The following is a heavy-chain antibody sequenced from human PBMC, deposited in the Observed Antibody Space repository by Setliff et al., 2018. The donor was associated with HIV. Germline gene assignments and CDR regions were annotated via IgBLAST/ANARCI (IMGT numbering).Heavy chain of an antibody. D-gene: IGHD3-9*01. CDR1: GYTFIHYD. CDR3: ARGMNAVRYFDWLDAFDI. Sequence: ASVKVSCKTSGYTFIHYDIHWVRQALGERLEWLGWINTDTGNTKYSQKFQDRLTFTRDTSALTADMELSSLRSEDTAVYFCARGMNAVRYFDWLDAFDIWGQGTMVTVSS. V-gene: IGHV1-3*04. CDR2: INTDTGNT. J-gene: IGHJ3*02.